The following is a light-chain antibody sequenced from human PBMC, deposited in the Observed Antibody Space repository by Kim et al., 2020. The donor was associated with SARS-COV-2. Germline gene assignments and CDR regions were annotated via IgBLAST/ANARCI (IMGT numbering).Light chain of an antibody. CDR1: QALSGR. CDR2: DTS. Sequence: EIVMTQSPATLSVSPGEEVTLSCRASQALSGRLAWFQQKPGQAPRLLIYDTSTRATDIPARFSGRGSGTEFTLTISSLQSEDFAVYYCQQYHWWPLTFGGGTKVDIK. CDR3: QQYHWWPLT. J-gene: IGKJ4*01. V-gene: IGKV3-15*01.